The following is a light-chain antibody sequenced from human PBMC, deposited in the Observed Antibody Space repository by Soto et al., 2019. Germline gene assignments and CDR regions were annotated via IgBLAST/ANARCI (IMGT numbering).Light chain of an antibody. J-gene: IGLJ3*02. Sequence: QSALTQPRSVSGSPGQSVTISCTGTSSDVGTYKPVSWYQQHPGKAPKVIIYDDIKRPSGVSNRFSGSKSGNTASLTISGLQAEDEADYYCCSFAGSTTWFGGGTKLTVL. CDR3: CSFAGSTTW. V-gene: IGLV2-23*01. CDR2: DDI. CDR1: SSDVGTYKP.